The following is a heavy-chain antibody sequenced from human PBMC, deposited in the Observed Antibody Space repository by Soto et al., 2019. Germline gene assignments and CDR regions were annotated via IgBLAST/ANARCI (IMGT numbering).Heavy chain of an antibody. CDR3: GRQWDAGWSAP. CDR2: IYYSGST. CDR1: GGSISSSSYY. V-gene: IGHV4-39*01. D-gene: IGHD1-26*01. Sequence: SETLSLTCTVSGGSISSSSYYWGWIRQPPGKGLEWIGSIYYSGSTYYNPSLKSRVTISVDTSKNQFSLKLSSVTAADTAVYYCGRQWDAGWSAPWVQGTRVTVSS. J-gene: IGHJ5*02.